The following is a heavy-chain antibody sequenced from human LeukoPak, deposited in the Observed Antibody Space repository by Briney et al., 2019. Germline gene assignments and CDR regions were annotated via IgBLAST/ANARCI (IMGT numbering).Heavy chain of an antibody. CDR3: AKEERYYDFWSGYFASYYYYYMDV. J-gene: IGHJ6*03. V-gene: IGHV3-33*06. CDR2: IWYDGSNK. Sequence: PGRSLRLSCAASGFTFSSYGMHWVRQAPGKGLERVAVIWYDGSNKYYADSVKGRFTISRDNSKNTLYLQMNSLRAEDTAVYYCAKEERYYDFWSGYFASYYYYYMDVWGKGTTVTVSS. D-gene: IGHD3-3*01. CDR1: GFTFSSYG.